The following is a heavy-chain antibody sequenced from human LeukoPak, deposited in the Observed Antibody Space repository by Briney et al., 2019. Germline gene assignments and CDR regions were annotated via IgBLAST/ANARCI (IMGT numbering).Heavy chain of an antibody. J-gene: IGHJ4*02. V-gene: IGHV1-18*01. D-gene: IGHD3-10*01. Sequence: ASVKVSCKASDNTFTSYGITWVRQAPGQGLEWMGWISVYNGNTNYAQKFQGRVTFTADKSTSTAYVDLSSLRSEDTAVYYCAIPRRSSRDHDSGGFDSWGQGTLVTVSS. CDR3: AIPRRSSRDHDSGGFDS. CDR1: DNTFTSYG. CDR2: ISVYNGNT.